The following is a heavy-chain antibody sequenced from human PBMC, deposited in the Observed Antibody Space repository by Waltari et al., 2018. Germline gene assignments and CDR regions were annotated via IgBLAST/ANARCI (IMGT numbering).Heavy chain of an antibody. CDR1: WASLSINITAA. CDR2: TYYRSKWSK. Sequence: QLQHSGPGLGKPSQTLSLTCAVSWASLSINITAAWNWIRQSPSRGLEWMGRTYYRSKWSKEYAVTVRSRITINPDTSKNQVALHRNSVTPEDTAVEDCARGSSSSFDSWGQGILVTVSS. V-gene: IGHV6-1*01. D-gene: IGHD6-13*01. CDR3: ARGSSSSFDS. J-gene: IGHJ4*02.